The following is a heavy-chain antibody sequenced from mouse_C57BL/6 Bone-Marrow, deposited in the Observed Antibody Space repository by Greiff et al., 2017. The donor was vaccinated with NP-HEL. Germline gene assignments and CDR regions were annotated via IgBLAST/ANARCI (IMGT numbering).Heavy chain of an antibody. J-gene: IGHJ4*01. CDR1: GFSLSTSGMG. V-gene: IGHV8-12*01. Sequence: QVQLKQSGPGILQSSQTLSLTCSFSGFSLSTSGMGVSWIRQPSGKGLEWLAHIYWDDDKRYNPSLKSRLTISKDTSRNQVFLKITSVDTADTATYYCARRRVLGRGYYYAMDYWGQGTSVTVSS. D-gene: IGHD4-1*01. CDR2: IYWDDDK. CDR3: ARRRVLGRGYYYAMDY.